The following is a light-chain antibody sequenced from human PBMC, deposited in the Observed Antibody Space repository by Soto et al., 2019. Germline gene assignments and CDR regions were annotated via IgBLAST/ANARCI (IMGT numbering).Light chain of an antibody. CDR1: QSVSSSY. V-gene: IGKV3-20*01. J-gene: IGKJ1*01. Sequence: EIVLTQSPGTLSLSPGERATLSCRASQSVSSSYLAWYQQKPGQAPRLLLYGASSRATGIPDRFSGRGSGTDFTLTISRLEPEDFAVYYCQQYVTSPPWTFGQGTKVEIK. CDR3: QQYVTSPPWT. CDR2: GAS.